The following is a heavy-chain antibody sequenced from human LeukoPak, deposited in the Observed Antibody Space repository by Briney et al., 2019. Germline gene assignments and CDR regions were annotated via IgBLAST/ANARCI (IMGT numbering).Heavy chain of an antibody. CDR1: FGSVSRSAYY. J-gene: IGHJ6*02. CDR3: AAEKYYGMDV. Sequence: SETLSLTCTVSFGSVSRSAYYWSWIRQPPGTGLEWIGYIYYSGSTNYNPSLRSRVTISLDMFNNQFSLKLSSVTAADTAVYYCAAEKYYGMDVWGQGTTVTVSS. V-gene: IGHV4-61*08. CDR2: IYYSGST.